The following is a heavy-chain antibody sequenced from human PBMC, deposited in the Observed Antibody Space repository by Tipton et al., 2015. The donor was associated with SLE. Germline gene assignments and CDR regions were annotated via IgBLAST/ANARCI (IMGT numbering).Heavy chain of an antibody. CDR3: ARVYRDFVVVIATDYYHMDV. V-gene: IGHV3-21*01. D-gene: IGHD2-21*01. J-gene: IGHJ6*04. CDR2: ISSSSSYI. CDR1: GFTFSSYS. Sequence: GSLRLSCAASGFTFSSYSMNWVRQAPGRGLEWVSSISSSSSYIYYADSLKGRFTISRDNAKNTLYLQMNSLRAEDTAVYYCARVYRDFVVVIATDYYHMDVWGKGTTVTVSS.